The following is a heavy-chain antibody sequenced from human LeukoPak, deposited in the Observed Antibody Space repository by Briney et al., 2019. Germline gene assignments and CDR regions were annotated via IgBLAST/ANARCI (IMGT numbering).Heavy chain of an antibody. Sequence: GSSVKVSCKASGGTFSSYAISWVRRAPGQGLEWMGGIIPIFGTANYAQKFQGRVTITADESTSTACMELSSLRSEDTAVYYCARGARRPRDYDYVWGSYRPYYFDYWGQGTLVTVSS. CDR1: GGTFSSYA. D-gene: IGHD3-16*02. V-gene: IGHV1-69*01. CDR2: IIPIFGTA. J-gene: IGHJ4*02. CDR3: ARGARRPRDYDYVWGSYRPYYFDY.